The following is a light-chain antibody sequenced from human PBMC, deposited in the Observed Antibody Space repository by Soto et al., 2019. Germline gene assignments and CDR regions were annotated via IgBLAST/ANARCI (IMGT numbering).Light chain of an antibody. J-gene: IGKJ1*01. CDR3: QQYSSWPPWT. CDR1: QNINNY. CDR2: DAS. Sequence: DIQMTQSPSSLSASVGDRVTITCQASQNINNYLNWYQQKPGRAPKLLIYDASNLEAGVPSRFSGSGSGTEFTLTISSLESEDSAVYYCQQYSSWPPWTFGQGTKVDIK. V-gene: IGKV1-33*01.